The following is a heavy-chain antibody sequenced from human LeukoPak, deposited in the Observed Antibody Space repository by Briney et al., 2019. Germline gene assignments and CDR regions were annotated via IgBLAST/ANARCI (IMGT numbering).Heavy chain of an antibody. V-gene: IGHV3-23*01. J-gene: IGHJ4*02. D-gene: IGHD1-1*01. CDR1: GFTFSSIA. CDR2: IRSNGETT. CDR3: AKGQELDDGVFDS. Sequence: GGSLRLSCAASGFTFSSIAMTWVRQAPGKGLEWVSTIRSNGETTYNADSVKGRFTISRDNSKKTLYLQLNSLRVEDTAIHYCAKGQELDDGVFDSWGQGTLVTVSS.